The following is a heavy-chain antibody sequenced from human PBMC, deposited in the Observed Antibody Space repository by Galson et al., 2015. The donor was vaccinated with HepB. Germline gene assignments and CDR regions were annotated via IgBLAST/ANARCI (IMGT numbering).Heavy chain of an antibody. CDR1: GYTFTSYD. V-gene: IGHV1-8*01. J-gene: IGHJ5*02. D-gene: IGHD3-3*01. Sequence: SVKVSCKASGYTFTSYDINWVRQAPGQGLEWMGWMNPNSGNTGYAQKFQGRVTMTRNTSISTAYMELSSLRSADTAVYYCARGQGITIFVVETYNWFDPWCQGTLVTVSS. CDR2: MNPNSGNT. CDR3: ARGQGITIFVVETYNWFDP.